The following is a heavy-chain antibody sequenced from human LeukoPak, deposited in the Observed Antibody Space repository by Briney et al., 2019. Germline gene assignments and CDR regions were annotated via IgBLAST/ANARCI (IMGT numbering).Heavy chain of an antibody. D-gene: IGHD1-26*01. CDR2: IDYSGST. CDR1: GGSISDYY. Sequence: SEALSLTCTVSGGSISDYYWSWIRQPPGKGLEWIGYIDYSGSTYYNPSLKSRVTISVDTSKNQFSLKLSSVTAADTAVYYCARTTYSGSYSSDYWGQGTLVTVSS. J-gene: IGHJ4*02. V-gene: IGHV4-59*08. CDR3: ARTTYSGSYSSDY.